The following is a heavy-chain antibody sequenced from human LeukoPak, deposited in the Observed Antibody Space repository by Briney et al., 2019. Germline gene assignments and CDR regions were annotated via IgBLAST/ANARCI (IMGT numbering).Heavy chain of an antibody. Sequence: ASVKVSCKASGYTFTGYYMHWVRQAPGQGLEWMGWINPNSGGTNYAQKFQGRVTMTRDTSISPAYMELSRLRSDDTAVYYCARADGDPWYYYGMDVWGQGTTVTVSS. V-gene: IGHV1-2*02. CDR2: INPNSGGT. CDR3: ARADGDPWYYYGMDV. D-gene: IGHD4-17*01. CDR1: GYTFTGYY. J-gene: IGHJ6*02.